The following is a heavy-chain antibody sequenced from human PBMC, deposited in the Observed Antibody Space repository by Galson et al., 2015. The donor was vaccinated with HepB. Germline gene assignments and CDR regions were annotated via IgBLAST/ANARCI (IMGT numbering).Heavy chain of an antibody. CDR3: AKDQAGTTVFGYFDY. J-gene: IGHJ4*02. CDR1: GFTFSSYA. V-gene: IGHV3-23*01. D-gene: IGHD1-1*01. Sequence: SLRLSCAASGFTFSSYAMSWVRQAPGKGLEWVSTISGSGGSTYYADSVKGRFTISRDNSKNTLYLQMDSLRAEDTAVYYCAKDQAGTTVFGYFDYWGQGTLVTVSS. CDR2: ISGSGGST.